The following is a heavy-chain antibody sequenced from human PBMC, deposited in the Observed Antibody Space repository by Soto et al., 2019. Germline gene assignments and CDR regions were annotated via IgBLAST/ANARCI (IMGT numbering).Heavy chain of an antibody. CDR3: ASLLDSSGYPVDY. D-gene: IGHD3-22*01. Sequence: SVKVSCKASGGTFSSYAISWVRQAPGQGLEWMGGIIPIFGTANYAQKFQGRVTITADESTSTAYVELSSLRSEDTAVYYCASLLDSSGYPVDYWGQGTLVTVSS. CDR2: IIPIFGTA. J-gene: IGHJ4*02. CDR1: GGTFSSYA. V-gene: IGHV1-69*13.